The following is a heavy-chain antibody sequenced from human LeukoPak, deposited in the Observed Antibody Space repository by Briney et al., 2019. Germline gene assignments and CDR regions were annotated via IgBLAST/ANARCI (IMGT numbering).Heavy chain of an antibody. Sequence: PGGSLRLSCAASGFTFSNYAMSWVRQAPGKGLEWVAVIWYDGSNKYYADSVKGRFTISRDNAENSLYLQMNSLSVEDTAVYYCARAPTVLVGYCSSSSCQADYWGQGTLVTVSS. V-gene: IGHV3-33*08. CDR1: GFTFSNYA. CDR3: ARAPTVLVGYCSSSSCQADY. CDR2: IWYDGSNK. D-gene: IGHD2-2*01. J-gene: IGHJ4*02.